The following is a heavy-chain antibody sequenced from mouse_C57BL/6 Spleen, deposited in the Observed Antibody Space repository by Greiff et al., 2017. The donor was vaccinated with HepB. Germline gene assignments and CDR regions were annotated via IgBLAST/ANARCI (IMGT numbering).Heavy chain of an antibody. D-gene: IGHD1-1*01. J-gene: IGHJ1*03. V-gene: IGHV1-54*01. Sequence: VQLQQSGAELVRPGTSVKVSCKASGYAFTNYLIEWVKQRPGQGLEWIGVINPGSGGTNYNEKFKGKATLTAAKSSSTAYMQLSSLTSEDSAVYFCARDYYYGSSYWYFDVWGTGTTVTVSS. CDR3: ARDYYYGSSYWYFDV. CDR2: INPGSGGT. CDR1: GYAFTNYL.